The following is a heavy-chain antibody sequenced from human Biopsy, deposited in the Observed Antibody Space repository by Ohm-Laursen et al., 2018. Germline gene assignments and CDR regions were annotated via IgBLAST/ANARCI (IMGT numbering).Heavy chain of an antibody. D-gene: IGHD2/OR15-2a*01. Sequence: SDTLSLTCTVSNYSVSSGYDWGWIRQPPGKGLEWIGTIYHTGRISYNPSLQSRATISVDTSKNQFSLRLNSVTAADTAVYYCARAANSTGRPYYYFYGMDVWGQGTTVTVSS. CDR2: IYHTGRI. V-gene: IGHV4-38-2*02. J-gene: IGHJ6*02. CDR3: ARAANSTGRPYYYFYGMDV. CDR1: NYSVSSGYD.